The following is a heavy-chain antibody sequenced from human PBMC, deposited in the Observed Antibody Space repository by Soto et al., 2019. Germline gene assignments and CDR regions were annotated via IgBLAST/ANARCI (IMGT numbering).Heavy chain of an antibody. CDR1: GGTFSSHS. CDR3: ARDQGTVTTAYGVDV. Sequence: QVQLVQSAAEVKKPGSSVKVSCKASGGTFSSHSISWVRQAPGQGLEWMGRIIPILGIATYAQKFRGRVTITADKPTSTAYMELSSLRSEDTAVYYCARDQGTVTTAYGVDVWGQGTTVTVSS. V-gene: IGHV1-69*08. J-gene: IGHJ6*02. CDR2: IIPILGIA. D-gene: IGHD4-17*01.